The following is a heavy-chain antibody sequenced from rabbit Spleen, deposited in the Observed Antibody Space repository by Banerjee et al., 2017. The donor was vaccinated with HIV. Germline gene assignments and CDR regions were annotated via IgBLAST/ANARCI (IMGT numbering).Heavy chain of an antibody. J-gene: IGHJ4*01. CDR3: TRDLTGVIGWNFNL. CDR2: IGTATGKA. D-gene: IGHD1-1*01. Sequence: QEQLTETGGGLVQPGGSLTLSCKASGFDLSSSYWICWVRQAPGKGPEWIACIGTATGKAVYATWAKGRFTISRTSSTTVTLQMTSLTAADTATYFCTRDLTGVIGWNFNLWGQGTLVTVS. CDR1: GFDLSSSYW. V-gene: IGHV1S45*01.